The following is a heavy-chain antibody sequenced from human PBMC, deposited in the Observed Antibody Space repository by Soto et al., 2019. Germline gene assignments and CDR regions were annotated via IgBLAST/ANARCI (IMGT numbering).Heavy chain of an antibody. CDR2: ISGDATAK. V-gene: IGHV3-30-3*01. CDR1: GLTFSTSI. D-gene: IGHD3-22*01. Sequence: QVQLVESGGGLVQPGRSLRLSCAASGLTFSTSILHWVRQTPDKGLEWIALISGDATAKTYAESVKGRFTISRDNFKNTVLLEMNSLTADDTAVYYWAGEDKSSGRAGTFEQWGQGTLVTVSA. CDR3: AGEDKSSGRAGTFEQ. J-gene: IGHJ1*01.